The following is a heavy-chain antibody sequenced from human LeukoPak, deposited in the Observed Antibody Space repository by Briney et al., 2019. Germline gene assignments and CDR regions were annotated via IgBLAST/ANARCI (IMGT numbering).Heavy chain of an antibody. V-gene: IGHV4-34*01. Sequence: SETLSLTCAVYGGSFSGYYWSWIRQPPGKGLEWIGDINHSGSTNYNPSLKSRVTISVDTSKNQFSLKLSSVTAADTAVYYCARERYSSGPTLFDPWGQGTLVTVSS. CDR1: GGSFSGYY. CDR3: ARERYSSGPTLFDP. D-gene: IGHD6-19*01. J-gene: IGHJ5*02. CDR2: INHSGST.